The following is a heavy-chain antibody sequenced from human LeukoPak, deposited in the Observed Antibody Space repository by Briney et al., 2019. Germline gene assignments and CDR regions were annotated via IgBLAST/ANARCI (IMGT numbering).Heavy chain of an antibody. Sequence: GGSLRLSCAAFGFTFSGYGMVWVRQPPGKGLEYVSVINTDGGSTYHANSVKGRFTISRDNSKSTLYLQMGSLRAEDMAVYFCARRIGYCSGGTCYFDYWGQGTLVTVSS. J-gene: IGHJ4*02. CDR2: INTDGGST. CDR1: GFTFSGYG. CDR3: ARRIGYCSGGTCYFDY. V-gene: IGHV3-64*01. D-gene: IGHD2-15*01.